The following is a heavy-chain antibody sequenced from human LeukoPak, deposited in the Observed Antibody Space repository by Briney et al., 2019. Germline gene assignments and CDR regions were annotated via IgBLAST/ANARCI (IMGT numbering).Heavy chain of an antibody. V-gene: IGHV4-61*02. CDR2: IYTSGST. CDR1: GGSISSGSYY. D-gene: IGHD1-26*01. CDR3: ARGSTWEVGATRFDY. Sequence: PSETLSLTCTVSGGSISSGSYYWSWIRQPAGKGLEWIGRIYTSGSTNYNPSLKSRVTISVDTSKNQFSLKLSSVTAADTAVYYCARGSTWEVGATRFDYWGQGTLVTVSS. J-gene: IGHJ4*02.